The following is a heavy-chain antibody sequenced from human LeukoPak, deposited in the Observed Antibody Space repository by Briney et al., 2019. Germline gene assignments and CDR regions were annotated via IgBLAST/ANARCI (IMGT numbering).Heavy chain of an antibody. D-gene: IGHD1-7*01. CDR3: ARGSRELYYFDY. CDR1: AGSISSYY. J-gene: IGHJ4*02. V-gene: IGHV4-59*01. Sequence: SETLSLTSTVSAGSISSYYWSWIPQPPGKGLEWIGYIYYSRSTKYNPSLKSRATISVDASNTQFSVKLNSATAAHTAVYCCARGSRELYYFDYWGQGTLVTVSS. CDR2: IYYSRST.